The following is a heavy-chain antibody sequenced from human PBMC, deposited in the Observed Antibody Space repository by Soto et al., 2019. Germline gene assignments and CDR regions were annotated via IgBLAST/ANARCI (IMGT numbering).Heavy chain of an antibody. CDR2: ISGSGGST. J-gene: IGHJ4*02. Sequence: GGSLRLSCAASGFTFSSYAMSWVRQAPGKGLEWVSAISGSGGSTYYADSVKGRFTISRDNSKNTLYLQMNSLRAEDTAVYYCAKVVTTMIVVVSPLDYWGQGTLVTVSS. CDR1: GFTFSSYA. CDR3: AKVVTTMIVVVSPLDY. V-gene: IGHV3-23*01. D-gene: IGHD3-22*01.